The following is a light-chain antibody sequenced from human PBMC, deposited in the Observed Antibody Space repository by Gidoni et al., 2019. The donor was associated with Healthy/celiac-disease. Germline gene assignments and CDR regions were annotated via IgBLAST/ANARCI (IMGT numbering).Light chain of an antibody. CDR3: QQRSNWLT. J-gene: IGKJ4*01. CDR2: DAS. Sequence: EIVLTQSPATLSLSPGESAHLSCRPSQSVSCFSAWHQQTPRQAPRLLIYDASHRATGIPARFSGSGSGTDFTLTISSLEPEDFAVYYCQQRSNWLTFGGGTKVEIK. CDR1: QSVSCF. V-gene: IGKV3-11*01.